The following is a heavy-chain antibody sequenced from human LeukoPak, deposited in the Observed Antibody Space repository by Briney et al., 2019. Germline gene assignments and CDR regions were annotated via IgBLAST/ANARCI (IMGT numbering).Heavy chain of an antibody. D-gene: IGHD2-15*01. CDR3: ARRINYFDY. CDR2: IYYSGST. Sequence: SETLSLTCTVSGDSITSYYWSWIRQPPGKGLEWTGYIYYSGSTNYNPSLKSRVTTSVDTSKNQFSLKLSSVTAADTAVYYCARRINYFDYWGQGILVTVSS. J-gene: IGHJ4*02. V-gene: IGHV4-59*08. CDR1: GDSITSYY.